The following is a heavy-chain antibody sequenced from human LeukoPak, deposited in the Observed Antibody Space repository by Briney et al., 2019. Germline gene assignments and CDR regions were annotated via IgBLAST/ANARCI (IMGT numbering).Heavy chain of an antibody. CDR1: GHTLTELS. V-gene: IGHV1-24*01. Sequence: AASVKVSCKVSGHTLTELSMHWVRQAPGEGLEWMGGFDPENGETIYAQKFQGRVTMTEDTSTDTVYMELTSLRSEDTAVYYCATGGSRVQLWILAGWYYFDNWGQGTLVTVSS. CDR2: FDPENGET. J-gene: IGHJ4*02. D-gene: IGHD5-18*01. CDR3: ATGGSRVQLWILAGWYYFDN.